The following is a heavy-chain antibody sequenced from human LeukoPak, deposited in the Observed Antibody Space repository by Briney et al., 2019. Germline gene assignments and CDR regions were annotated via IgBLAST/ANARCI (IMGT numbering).Heavy chain of an antibody. V-gene: IGHV4-61*02. D-gene: IGHD3-22*01. CDR3: ARVTTGGYYNY. CDR1: GGSISSGGYY. J-gene: IGHJ4*02. CDR2: IYTRGST. Sequence: SETLSLTCTVSGGSISSGGYYWSWIRQPAGKGLEGIWRIYTRGSTNYNPSLKSRVTISPATSENHFSLKLSSVTAADTAVYYCARVTTGGYYNYWGQGTLVTVSS.